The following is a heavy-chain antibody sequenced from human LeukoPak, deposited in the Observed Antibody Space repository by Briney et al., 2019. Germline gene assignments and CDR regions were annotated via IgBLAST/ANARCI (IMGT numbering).Heavy chain of an antibody. Sequence: ASVKVSCKASGGTFSSYAISWVRQAPGQGLEWMGRIVPILGIANYAQKFQGRVTITADKSTSTAYMELSSLRSEDTAVYYCARDLFYLDYWGQGTLVTVSS. CDR3: ARDLFYLDY. CDR1: GGTFSSYA. V-gene: IGHV1-69*04. J-gene: IGHJ4*02. CDR2: IVPILGIA.